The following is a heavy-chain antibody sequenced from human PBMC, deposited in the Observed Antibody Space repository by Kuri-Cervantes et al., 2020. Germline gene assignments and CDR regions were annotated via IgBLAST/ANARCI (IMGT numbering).Heavy chain of an antibody. V-gene: IGHV5-51*01. CDR2: IYPGDSDT. D-gene: IGHD4-17*01. CDR3: ATDYGDYGLGF. J-gene: IGHJ4*02. CDR1: GYSFTSYW. Sequence: GGSLRLSCKGSGYSFTSYWIGWVRQMPGKGLEWMGIIYPGDSDTRYSPSFQGQVTMSADKSINTAYLHWSGLKASDTAVYYCATDYGDYGLGFWGQGTLVTVSS.